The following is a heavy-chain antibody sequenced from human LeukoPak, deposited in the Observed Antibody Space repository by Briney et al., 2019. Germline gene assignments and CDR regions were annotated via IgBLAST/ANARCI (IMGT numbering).Heavy chain of an antibody. Sequence: GGSLRLPCAASGFTFNSYNMNWVRQAPGKGLEWVSSISSSSSYMYSADSVKGRFTISRDNAKNSLYLQMNSLRAEDTAVYYCARFYYDSSGYYYGIDYWGQGTLVTVSS. CDR2: ISSSSSYM. CDR3: ARFYYDSSGYYYGIDY. CDR1: GFTFNSYN. J-gene: IGHJ4*02. D-gene: IGHD3-22*01. V-gene: IGHV3-21*01.